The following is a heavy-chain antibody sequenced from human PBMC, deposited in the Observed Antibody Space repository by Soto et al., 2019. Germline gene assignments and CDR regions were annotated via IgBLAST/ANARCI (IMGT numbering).Heavy chain of an antibody. D-gene: IGHD2-2*01. CDR2: ISSNGGST. V-gene: IGHV3-64*01. CDR1: GFTFSSYA. CDR3: ARGGVVVPAAKGPQFFVY. J-gene: IGHJ4*02. Sequence: GGSLRLSCAASGFTFSSYAMHWVRQAPGKGLEYVSAISSNGGSTYYANSVKGRFTISRDNSKNTLYLQMGSLRAEDMAVYYCARGGVVVPAAKGPQFFVYWGPGTLVTVSS.